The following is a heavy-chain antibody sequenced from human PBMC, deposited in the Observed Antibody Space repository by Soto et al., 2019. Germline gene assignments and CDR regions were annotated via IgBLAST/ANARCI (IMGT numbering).Heavy chain of an antibody. V-gene: IGHV1-69*01. D-gene: IGHD3-3*01. CDR1: GGTFSSYA. J-gene: IGHJ6*02. CDR3: ASTAERIFGVFAGMDV. CDR2: IIPIFGTA. Sequence: QVQLVQSGAEVKKPGSSVKVSCKASGGTFSSYAISWVRQAPGQGLEWMGGIIPIFGTANHAQKFQGRVTITADESTSGAYMELSSLSAEDTAVYYCASTAERIFGVFAGMDVWGQGTTVTVSS.